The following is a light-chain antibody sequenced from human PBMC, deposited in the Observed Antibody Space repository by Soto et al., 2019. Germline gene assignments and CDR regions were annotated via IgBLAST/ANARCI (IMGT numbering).Light chain of an antibody. V-gene: IGKV1-9*01. CDR1: QAISGY. CDR2: PAS. CDR3: QQFNDYTLT. Sequence: DIQLTQSPSVLSASVGDRVTITCRASQAISGYLAWYQQEPGRAPKLLIYPASTLQSGVPSRFSGSGSGAEYTLTISSLQPADFASYYCQQFNDYTLTFGGGTMVE. J-gene: IGKJ4*01.